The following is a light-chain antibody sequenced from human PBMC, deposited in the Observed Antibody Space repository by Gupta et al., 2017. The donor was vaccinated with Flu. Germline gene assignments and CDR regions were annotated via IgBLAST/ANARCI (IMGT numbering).Light chain of an antibody. V-gene: IGLV1-47*01. J-gene: IGLJ1*01. CDR3: GAWDDGRSAYV. CDR2: KNN. CDR1: SSNSGSDY. Sequence: RMTISRSGSSSNSGSDYVHWYQLRTGTAPKLLTYKNNKRRAGVPERFSGSKSGTSASVAISGLRVEDEADYYCGAWDDGRSAYVFGTGTKGSVL.